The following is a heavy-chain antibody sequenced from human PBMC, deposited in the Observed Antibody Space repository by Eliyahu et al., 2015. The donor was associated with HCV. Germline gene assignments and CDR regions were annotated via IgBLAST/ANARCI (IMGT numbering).Heavy chain of an antibody. Sequence: QVQLVESGGGVVQPGRSLRLSCAASGFTFSSYGMHWVRQAPGKGLEGVGVIWYDGSNKYYADSVKGRFTISRDNSKNTLYLQMNSLRAEDTAVYYCARAPRTVSYFDYWGQGTLVTVSS. CDR1: GFTFSSYG. D-gene: IGHD4-11*01. CDR2: IWYDGSNK. CDR3: ARAPRTVSYFDY. V-gene: IGHV3-33*08. J-gene: IGHJ4*02.